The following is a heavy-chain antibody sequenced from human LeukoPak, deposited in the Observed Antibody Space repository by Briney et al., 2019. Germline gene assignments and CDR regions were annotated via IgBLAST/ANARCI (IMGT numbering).Heavy chain of an antibody. CDR2: INHNGEMI. D-gene: IGHD3-9*01. V-gene: IGHV3-48*02. CDR1: GFTFSNYV. CDR3: ARDNDWAFHY. Sequence: GGFLRLSCAASGFTFSNYVMSWVRQAPGKGLEWVSYINHNGEMIFYPDFVKGRFTISRDNAKNSLYLQMNSLRDEDTAVYYCARDNDWAFHYWGQGTLVTVSS. J-gene: IGHJ4*02.